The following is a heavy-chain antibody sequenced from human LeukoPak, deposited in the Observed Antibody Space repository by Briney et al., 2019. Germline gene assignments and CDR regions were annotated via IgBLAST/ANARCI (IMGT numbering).Heavy chain of an antibody. V-gene: IGHV3-23*01. J-gene: IGHJ4*02. D-gene: IGHD1-26*01. CDR1: GFTFSNYA. Sequence: GGSLRLSCAASGFTFSNYAMNWVRQAPGKGLEWVSSISGSGGSTYYADSVKGRFSISRDNSKNTLYLQMNSLRAEDTAVYYCARDLNSGSYWEEDYWGQGTLVTVSS. CDR2: ISGSGGST. CDR3: ARDLNSGSYWEEDY.